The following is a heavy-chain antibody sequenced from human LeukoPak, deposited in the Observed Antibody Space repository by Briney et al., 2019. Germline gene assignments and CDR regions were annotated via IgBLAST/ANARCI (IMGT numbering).Heavy chain of an antibody. V-gene: IGHV5-51*01. CDR1: GYSFTDYW. CDR3: ARSSSSDNYYYYYMDV. J-gene: IGHJ6*03. D-gene: IGHD6-13*01. CDR2: SYPGDSDT. Sequence: GESLKISCKGSGYSFTDYWIGWVRQMPGKGLEWMGISYPGDSDTRYSPSFQGQVTISADKSISTAYLQWSSLKASDTAMYYCARSSSSDNYYYYYMDVWGKGTTVTVSS.